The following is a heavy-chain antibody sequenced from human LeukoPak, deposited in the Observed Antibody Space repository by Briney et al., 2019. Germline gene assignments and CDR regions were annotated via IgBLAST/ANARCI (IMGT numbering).Heavy chain of an antibody. CDR1: GYTFTSYY. V-gene: IGHV1-46*01. D-gene: IGHD3-10*01. CDR2: FNPSGGST. CDR3: ARECYPGSGSYNY. Sequence: ASVTVSCKASGYTFTSYYMYWVRQAPGQGLEWMGIFNPSGGSTSYAQKFQGRVTMTRDTSTSTVYMELSSLRSEDTAVYYCARECYPGSGSYNYWGQGTLVTVSS. J-gene: IGHJ4*02.